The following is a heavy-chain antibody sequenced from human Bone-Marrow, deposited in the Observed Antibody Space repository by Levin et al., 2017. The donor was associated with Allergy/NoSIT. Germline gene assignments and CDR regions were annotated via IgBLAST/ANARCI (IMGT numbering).Heavy chain of an antibody. D-gene: IGHD7-27*01. J-gene: IGHJ6*02. CDR1: GFSLSNARMG. CDR3: ARQLGISHGMDV. CDR2: ISSNDEK. V-gene: IGHV2-26*02. Sequence: SGPTLVKPTETLTLTCTVSGFSLSNARMGVSWVRQPPGKALEWLAHISSNDEKSYSTSLKNRLTISKDTSRGQVVLTMTNLDPVDTATYYCARQLGISHGMDVWGQGTTVTVSS.